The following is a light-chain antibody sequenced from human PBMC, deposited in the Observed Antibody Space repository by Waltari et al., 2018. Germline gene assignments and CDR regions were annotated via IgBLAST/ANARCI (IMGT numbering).Light chain of an antibody. CDR3: QHYVRLPAT. V-gene: IGKV3-20*01. CDR1: QSVSRT. J-gene: IGKJ1*01. CDR2: GAS. Sequence: GERATLSCRASQSVSRTLAWYQQKPGQAPRLLIYGASTRATGIPDRFSGGGSGTDFSLTISRLEPEDCAVYYCQHYVRLPATFGQGTKVEIK.